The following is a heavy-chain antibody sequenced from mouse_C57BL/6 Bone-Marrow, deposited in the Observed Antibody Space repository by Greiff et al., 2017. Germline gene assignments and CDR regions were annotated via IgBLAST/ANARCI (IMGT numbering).Heavy chain of an antibody. Sequence: QVQLQQSGAELVRPGTSVKVSCKASGYAFTNYLIEWVKQRPGQGLEWIGVINPGSGGTNYNEKFKGKATLTADKSSSTAYMQLSSLTSEDSAVYFCARSVSTMVMDYWGQGTSVTVSS. CDR3: ARSVSTMVMDY. CDR2: INPGSGGT. V-gene: IGHV1-54*01. CDR1: GYAFTNYL. J-gene: IGHJ4*01. D-gene: IGHD2-1*01.